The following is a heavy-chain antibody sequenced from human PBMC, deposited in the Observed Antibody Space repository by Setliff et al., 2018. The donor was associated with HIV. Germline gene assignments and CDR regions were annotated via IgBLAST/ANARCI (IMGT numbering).Heavy chain of an antibody. Sequence: GGSLRLSCAASGFTFSSYMMNWVRQAPGKGLEWVSGISDSGGSTYYADSVKGRFTISRDNAKKSLYLQMNSLRADDTAVYYCARAFSGYYFDYWGQGTLVTVSS. V-gene: IGHV3-48*04. J-gene: IGHJ4*02. CDR3: ARAFSGYYFDY. CDR1: GFTFSSYM. CDR2: ISDSGGST. D-gene: IGHD3-3*01.